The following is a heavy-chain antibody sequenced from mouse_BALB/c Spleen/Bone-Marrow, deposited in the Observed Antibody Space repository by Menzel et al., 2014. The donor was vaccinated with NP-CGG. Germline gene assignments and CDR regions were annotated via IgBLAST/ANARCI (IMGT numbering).Heavy chain of an antibody. CDR2: IDPANGNT. Sequence: EVQLQQSGAELVKPGASVKLSCTASGFNIKDTYMHWVKQRPEQGLEWIGRIDPANGNTKYDPKFQGKATITADTSSNTAYLQLSSLTSEDTAVYYCANHYYGSGLFAYWGQGTLVTVSA. CDR1: GFNIKDTY. CDR3: ANHYYGSGLFAY. J-gene: IGHJ3*01. V-gene: IGHV14-3*02. D-gene: IGHD1-1*01.